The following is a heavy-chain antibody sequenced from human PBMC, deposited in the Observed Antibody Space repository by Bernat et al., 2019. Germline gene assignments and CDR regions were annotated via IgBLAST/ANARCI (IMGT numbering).Heavy chain of an antibody. CDR3: ARTRLGGGGGSYFYYMDV. D-gene: IGHD2-15*01. CDR1: GASISSAY. Sequence: QVQLQESGPGLVKPSETLSPTCTVSGASISSAYWSWIRQPPGKGLECIGNIHYSGSTDYNPSLKSRVPISVDTSKSQFSLRQSSVTAADTAVYYCARTRLGGGGGSYFYYMDVWGKGTTVTVSS. CDR2: IHYSGST. V-gene: IGHV4-59*08. J-gene: IGHJ6*03.